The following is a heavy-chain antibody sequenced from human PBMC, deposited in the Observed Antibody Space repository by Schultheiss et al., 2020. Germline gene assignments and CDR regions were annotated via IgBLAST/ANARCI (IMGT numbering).Heavy chain of an antibody. CDR3: ASDYSNYYGMDV. Sequence: GGSLRLSCAASGFTFSSYSMNWVRQAPGKGLEWVAVISYDGSNKYYADSVKGRFTISRDNSKNTLYLQMNSLRAEDTAVYYCASDYSNYYGMDVWGQGTTVTVSS. D-gene: IGHD4-11*01. CDR1: GFTFSSYS. V-gene: IGHV3-30*03. CDR2: ISYDGSNK. J-gene: IGHJ6*02.